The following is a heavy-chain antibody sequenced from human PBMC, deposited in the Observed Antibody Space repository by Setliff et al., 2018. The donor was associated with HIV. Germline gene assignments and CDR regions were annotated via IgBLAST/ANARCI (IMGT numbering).Heavy chain of an antibody. CDR2: ITAKFNGYVK. J-gene: IGHJ4*02. Sequence: LSLTCTVSGGSIRNEDYFWSWVRQPAGKGLEWVGRITAKFNGYVKEYATSVKGRFTISRDDSKSIAYLEMNSLKTEDTAVYYCTRELAVPGTSFFDYWGQGTLVTVSS. CDR1: GGSIRNEDYF. V-gene: IGHV3-49*04. D-gene: IGHD6-19*01. CDR3: TRELAVPGTSFFDY.